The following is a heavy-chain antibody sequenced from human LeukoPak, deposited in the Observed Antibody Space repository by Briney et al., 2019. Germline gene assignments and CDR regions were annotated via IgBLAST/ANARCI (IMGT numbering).Heavy chain of an antibody. D-gene: IGHD6-25*01. CDR1: GFTVSDYH. CDR2: ISGLSTHI. CDR3: GSAFTPTRTPSAGNW. Sequence: TGGSLRLSCSASGFTVSDYHMNCVRQAPGKGLEWVSSISGLSTHIYYGDSVKGRFSISRDNAKNSVYLQMNSLGVEDTAIYYCGSAFTPTRTPSAGNWWGQGILVTVSS. J-gene: IGHJ4*02. V-gene: IGHV3-69-1*02.